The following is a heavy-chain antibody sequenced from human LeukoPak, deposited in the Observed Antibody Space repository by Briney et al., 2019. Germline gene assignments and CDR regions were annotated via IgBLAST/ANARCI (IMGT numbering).Heavy chain of an antibody. Sequence: GGSLRLSCAASGFTFDDYGMSWVRQAPGKGLEWVSGINWNGGSTGYADSVKGRFTISRDNAKNSLYLQMNSLRAEDTALYYCARVDSGGSNPLHFDYWGQGTLVTVSS. CDR2: INWNGGST. J-gene: IGHJ4*02. CDR1: GFTFDDYG. V-gene: IGHV3-20*04. CDR3: ARVDSGGSNPLHFDY. D-gene: IGHD1-26*01.